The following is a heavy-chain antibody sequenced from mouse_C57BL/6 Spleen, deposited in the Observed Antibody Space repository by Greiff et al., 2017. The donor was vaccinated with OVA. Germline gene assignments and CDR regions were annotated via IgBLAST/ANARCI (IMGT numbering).Heavy chain of an antibody. V-gene: IGHV2-9-1*01. CDR2: IWTGGGT. Sequence: QVQLQQSGPGLVAPSQSLSITCTVSGFSLTSYAISWVRQPPGKGLEWLGVIWTGGGTNYNSALKSRLSISKDNSKSQVFLKMNSLQTDDTARYYCARNHYGSSYAMDYWGQGTSVTVSS. J-gene: IGHJ4*01. CDR3: ARNHYGSSYAMDY. D-gene: IGHD1-1*01. CDR1: GFSLTSYA.